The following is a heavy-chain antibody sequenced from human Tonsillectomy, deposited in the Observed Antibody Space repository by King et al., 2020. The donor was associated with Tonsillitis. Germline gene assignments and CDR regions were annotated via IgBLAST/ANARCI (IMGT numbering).Heavy chain of an antibody. J-gene: IGHJ3*02. CDR3: ATSGGYCSSTSCYLGAFDI. Sequence: VQLVGSGGGLVKPVGSLRLSCAASGLTFSDYYICGLRQALGKGLEWGSYISSRSTYTNYADSVKGRFTISRDNAKNSVYLQMNSLRADDTAVYYCATSGGYCSSTSCYLGAFDIWGQGTMVTVSS. V-gene: IGHV3-11*05. CDR1: GLTFSDYY. CDR2: ISSRSTYT. D-gene: IGHD2-2*01.